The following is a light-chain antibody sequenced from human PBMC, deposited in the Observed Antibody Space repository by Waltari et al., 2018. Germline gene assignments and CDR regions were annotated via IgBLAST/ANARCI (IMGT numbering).Light chain of an antibody. J-gene: IGKJ5*01. CDR3: MQALQTPVT. CDR2: LGS. Sequence: DIVMTQSPLSLPVTPGEPASISCRSSQSLLHSNGYKYLDWYLQKPGQSPQLLIDLGSDRASGVPDRFSGSGSGTDFTLKISRVEAEDVGVYYCMQALQTPVTFGQGTRLEIK. V-gene: IGKV2-28*01. CDR1: QSLLHSNGYKY.